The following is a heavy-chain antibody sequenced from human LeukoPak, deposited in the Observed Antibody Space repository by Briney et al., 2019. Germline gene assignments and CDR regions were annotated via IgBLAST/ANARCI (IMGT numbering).Heavy chain of an antibody. D-gene: IGHD3-16*01. CDR1: GFSLRTSGMR. Sequence: SGPTLVHPTQTLTLTCSFSGFSLRTSGMRVTWIRQPPGKALEWLARIDWDDDKFYSTSLKTRLTISKDTSKNQVVLTMTNMDPVDTATYYCARIPPGGSYAHDYWGQGTLVTVSS. J-gene: IGHJ4*02. CDR3: ARIPPGGSYAHDY. V-gene: IGHV2-70*04. CDR2: IDWDDDK.